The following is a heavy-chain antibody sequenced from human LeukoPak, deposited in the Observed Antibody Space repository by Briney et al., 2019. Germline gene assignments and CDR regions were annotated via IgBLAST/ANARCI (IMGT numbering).Heavy chain of an antibody. Sequence: SGTLSLTCAVSGDSISKKWLSWVRQPPGKGLEWIGEIYHSGTTNYNPSLKRRVTISVDKSKNQFSLNLSSVAAADTAVYYCAIHSGWSGPDWWGQGSLVTVSS. J-gene: IGHJ4*02. V-gene: IGHV4-4*02. CDR1: GDSISKKW. CDR3: AIHSGWSGPDW. CDR2: IYHSGTT. D-gene: IGHD6-19*01.